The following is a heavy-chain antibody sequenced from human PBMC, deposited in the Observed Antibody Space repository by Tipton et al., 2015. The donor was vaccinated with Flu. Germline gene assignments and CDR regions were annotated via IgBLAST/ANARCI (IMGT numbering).Heavy chain of an antibody. CDR3: ARRDCAGGICYSRVYDAFDI. V-gene: IGHV4-39*07. Sequence: TLSLTCTVSGGSISSSSHYWGWIRQPPGKGLEWIGSIYHSGSTYYNPSLKSRVTISVDTSKNQFSLKLSSVTAGDTAVYYCARRDCAGGICYSRVYDAFDIWGQGTLVTVSS. CDR1: GGSISSSSHY. J-gene: IGHJ3*02. CDR2: IYHSGST. D-gene: IGHD2-8*02.